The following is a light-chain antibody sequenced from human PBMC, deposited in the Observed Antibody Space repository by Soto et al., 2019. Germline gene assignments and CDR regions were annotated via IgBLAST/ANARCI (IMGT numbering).Light chain of an antibody. CDR1: SSDVGGYNY. CDR2: EVT. J-gene: IGLJ3*02. Sequence: QPVLTQPASVSGSPGQSITISCTGTSSDVGGYNYVSWYQHHPGKAPKLMIYEVTNRPSGVSNRFSGSKSGNTASLTISGHQAEDEADYYCNSYTTSTTLVFGGGTKLTVL. CDR3: NSYTTSTTLV. V-gene: IGLV2-14*01.